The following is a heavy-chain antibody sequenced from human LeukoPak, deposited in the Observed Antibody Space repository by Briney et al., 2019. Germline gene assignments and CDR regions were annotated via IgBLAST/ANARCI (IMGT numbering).Heavy chain of an antibody. CDR3: ARRSHQLQSDY. D-gene: IGHD2-2*01. Sequence: GASVKVSCKASGYTFTSYGISWVRQAPGQGLEWMGWISAYNGNTNYAQKLQGRVTMTRDTSTSTIYVELSSLRSEDTAVYYCARRSHQLQSDYWGQGTLVTVSS. CDR1: GYTFTSYG. CDR2: ISAYNGNT. J-gene: IGHJ4*02. V-gene: IGHV1-18*01.